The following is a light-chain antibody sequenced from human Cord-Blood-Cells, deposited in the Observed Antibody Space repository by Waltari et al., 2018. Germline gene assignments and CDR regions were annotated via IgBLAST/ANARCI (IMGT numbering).Light chain of an antibody. J-gene: IGLJ3*02. Sequence: SYVLTQPPSVSVAPGKTVRITCGGNNIGSKSVHWYQQKPGQAPVLVVYDDSDRPSGIPGRFSGSNSGNTATLTISRVEAGDEADYYCQVWDSSSDHKVFGGGTKLTVL. V-gene: IGLV3-21*03. CDR1: NIGSKS. CDR3: QVWDSSSDHKV. CDR2: DDS.